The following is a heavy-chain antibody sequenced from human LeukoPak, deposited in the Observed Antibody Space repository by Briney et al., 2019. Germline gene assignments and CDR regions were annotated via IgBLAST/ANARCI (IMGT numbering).Heavy chain of an antibody. Sequence: GGSLRLSCAASGFTFSSYAMSWVRQAPGKGLEWVSAISGSGGSTYYADSVKGRFTISRDNSKNTLYLQTNSLRAEDTAVYYCAKKGRYYDSSGYYSLDYWGQGTLVTVSS. CDR2: ISGSGGST. CDR3: AKKGRYYDSSGYYSLDY. CDR1: GFTFSSYA. V-gene: IGHV3-23*01. J-gene: IGHJ4*02. D-gene: IGHD3-22*01.